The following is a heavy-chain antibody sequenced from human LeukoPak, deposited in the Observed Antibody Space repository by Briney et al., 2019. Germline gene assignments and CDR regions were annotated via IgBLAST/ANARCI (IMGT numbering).Heavy chain of an antibody. V-gene: IGHV3-30-3*01. D-gene: IGHD3/OR15-3a*01. CDR3: ARPRTDFRTISSDAFDI. Sequence: GGSLRLSCAASGFTFSSYAMHWVRQAPGKGLEWVAVISYDGSNKYYADSVKGRFTISRDNSKNTLYLQMNSLRAEDTAVYYCARPRTDFRTISSDAFDIWGQGTMVTVSS. CDR1: GFTFSSYA. CDR2: ISYDGSNK. J-gene: IGHJ3*02.